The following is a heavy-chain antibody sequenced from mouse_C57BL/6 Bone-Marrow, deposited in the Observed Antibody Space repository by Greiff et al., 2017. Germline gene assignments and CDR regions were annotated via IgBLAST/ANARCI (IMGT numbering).Heavy chain of an antibody. CDR2: ISDGGSYT. Sequence: EVMLVESGGGLVKPGGSLKLSCAASGFTFSSYAMSWVRQTPEKRLEWVATISDGGSYTYSPDNVKGRFTISRDNAKNNLYQQMSHLKSEDTAMYYCARELRMDYWGQGTSVTVSS. CDR3: ARELRMDY. J-gene: IGHJ4*01. V-gene: IGHV5-4*01. CDR1: GFTFSSYA.